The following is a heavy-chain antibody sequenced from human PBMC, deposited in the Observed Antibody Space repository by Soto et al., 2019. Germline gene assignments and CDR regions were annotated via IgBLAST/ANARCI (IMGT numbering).Heavy chain of an antibody. D-gene: IGHD5-12*01. V-gene: IGHV1-18*01. J-gene: IGHJ4*02. CDR1: GYNFITFA. CDR2: ISAYSGHT. CDR3: ARVVGGTGYRYIDY. Sequence: QVHLLQSGAEVKRPGASVKVSCKASGYNFITFAISWVRQAPGQGLEWMGWISAYSGHTDYAQKLQGRVSMTTDAATSTAYMDLRSLRSDDTAVYYCARVVGGTGYRYIDYWGQGTLVTVSS.